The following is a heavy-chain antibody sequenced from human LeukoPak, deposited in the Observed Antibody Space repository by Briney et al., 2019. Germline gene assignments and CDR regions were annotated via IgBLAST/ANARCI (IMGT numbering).Heavy chain of an antibody. Sequence: SETLSLTCNVSGGSISSSTYYWGWIRQPPGKGLEWIGNIYYSGSTYYNPSLKSRLTISVDTSQGQFSLRLSSVTAADTGLYYCTRGSYDVLTGYSTLGEYWGQGALVTVSS. CDR2: IYYSGST. CDR3: TRGSYDVLTGYSTLGEY. J-gene: IGHJ4*02. D-gene: IGHD3-9*01. V-gene: IGHV4-39*01. CDR1: GGSISSSTYY.